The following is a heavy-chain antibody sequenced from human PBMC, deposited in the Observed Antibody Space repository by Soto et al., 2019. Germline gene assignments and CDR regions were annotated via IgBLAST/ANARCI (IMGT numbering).Heavy chain of an antibody. CDR3: ARGLGYNGKPLAY. V-gene: IGHV3-30-3*01. CDR1: GFTFSSYA. Sequence: QVQLVESGGGVVQPGRSLRLSCAASGFTFSSYAMHWVRQAPGKGLEWVAVISYDGSNKYYADSVKGRFTISRDNSKNTLYLQMNSLRAEDTAVYYCARGLGYNGKPLAYWGQGTLVTVSS. J-gene: IGHJ4*02. CDR2: ISYDGSNK. D-gene: IGHD1-20*01.